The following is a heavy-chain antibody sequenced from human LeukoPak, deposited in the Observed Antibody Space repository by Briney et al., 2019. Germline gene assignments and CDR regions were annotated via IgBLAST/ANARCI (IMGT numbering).Heavy chain of an antibody. CDR1: GFTFSSYA. Sequence: GGSLRLSCAASGFTFSSYAMHWVRQAPGKGLEWVAVISYDGSNQYYADSVKGRFTISRDNAKNSLYLQMNSLRAEDTAVYYCARASTYCSSTSFYPFDYWGQGTLVTVSS. V-gene: IGHV3-30-3*01. J-gene: IGHJ4*02. CDR2: ISYDGSNQ. D-gene: IGHD2-2*01. CDR3: ARASTYCSSTSFYPFDY.